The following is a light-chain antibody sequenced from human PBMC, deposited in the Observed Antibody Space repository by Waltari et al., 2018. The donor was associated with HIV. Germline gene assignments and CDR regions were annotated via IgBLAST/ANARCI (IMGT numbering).Light chain of an antibody. V-gene: IGKV4-1*01. CDR2: WAS. CDR1: QSVLYSSNNKNY. Sequence: VMTQSPDSLAVSLGERATINCKSRQSVLYSSNNKNYLAWYQQKPGQPPKLLIYWASTRESGVPDRFSGSGSGTDFTLTISSLQAEDVAVYYCQQYYTNPRTFGQGTKVEIK. CDR3: QQYYTNPRT. J-gene: IGKJ1*01.